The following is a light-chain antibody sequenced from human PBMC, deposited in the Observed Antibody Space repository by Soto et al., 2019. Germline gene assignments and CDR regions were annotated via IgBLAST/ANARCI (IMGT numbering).Light chain of an antibody. CDR1: ESVSSSY. J-gene: IGKJ1*01. CDR3: HQYGSSPRA. V-gene: IGKV3-20*01. Sequence: EIVLTQSPGTLSLSPGERATLSCRASESVSSSYLAWYQQKPGQAPRLLIYGASSRATGIPDRFSGSGSETDFTLTISRLEPEDFAVYYCHQYGSSPRAFGQGTKVDI. CDR2: GAS.